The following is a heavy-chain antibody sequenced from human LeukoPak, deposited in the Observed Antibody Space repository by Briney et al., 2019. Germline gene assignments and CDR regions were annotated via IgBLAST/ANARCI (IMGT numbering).Heavy chain of an antibody. Sequence: SETLSLTCTVSGGSISSYYWSWIRQPAGKGLEWIGRIYTSGSTNYNPSLKSRVTISVDTSKNQFSLKLSSVTAADTAVYYCARDREYRGENWFDPWGQGTLVTVSS. CDR3: ARDREYRGENWFDP. J-gene: IGHJ5*02. V-gene: IGHV4-4*07. CDR1: GGSISSYY. D-gene: IGHD2-2*01. CDR2: IYTSGST.